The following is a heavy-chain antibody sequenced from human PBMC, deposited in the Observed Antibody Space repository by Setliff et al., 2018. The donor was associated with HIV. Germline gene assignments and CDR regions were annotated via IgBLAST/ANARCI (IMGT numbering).Heavy chain of an antibody. CDR1: GGTFSSYA. V-gene: IGHV1-3*01. J-gene: IGHJ4*02. CDR2: INLVTGKT. Sequence: ASVKVSCKASGGTFSSYAISWVRQVPGQGPEWMGWINLVTGKTAYLQKFQGRVIITRDTSASTAFMEMSSLRSEDTAVYFCANGGSGGRFDHWGQGTLVTVSS. D-gene: IGHD3-16*01. CDR3: ANGGSGGRFDH.